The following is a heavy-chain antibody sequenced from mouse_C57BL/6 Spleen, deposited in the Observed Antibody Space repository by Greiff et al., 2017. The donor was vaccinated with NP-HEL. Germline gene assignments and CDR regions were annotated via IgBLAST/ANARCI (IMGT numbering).Heavy chain of an antibody. J-gene: IGHJ2*01. CDR2: IRSKSNNYAT. CDR3: VRGLRYFDY. CDR1: GFSFTTYA. D-gene: IGHD1-1*01. V-gene: IGHV10-1*01. Sequence: EVQLQESGGGLVQPKGSLKLSCAASGFSFTTYAMNWVRQAPGKGLEWVARIRSKSNNYATYYADSVKDRFTISRDDSESMLYLQMNNLKTEDTAMYYCVRGLRYFDYWGQGTTLTVSS.